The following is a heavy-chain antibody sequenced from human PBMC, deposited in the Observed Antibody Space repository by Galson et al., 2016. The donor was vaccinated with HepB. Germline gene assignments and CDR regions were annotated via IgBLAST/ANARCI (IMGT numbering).Heavy chain of an antibody. CDR3: AREGSRGQTIDY. CDR1: GFSFNKYA. V-gene: IGHV3-30*04. D-gene: IGHD2-15*01. CDR2: TTDGGSFK. Sequence: SLRLSCAASGFSFNKYAMHWGRQAPGKGLEWVASTTDGGSFKYYADSVRGRFSISRDNSKNALYLQMNSLRAEDTAIYYCAREGSRGQTIDYWGQGTLVTVSS. J-gene: IGHJ4*02.